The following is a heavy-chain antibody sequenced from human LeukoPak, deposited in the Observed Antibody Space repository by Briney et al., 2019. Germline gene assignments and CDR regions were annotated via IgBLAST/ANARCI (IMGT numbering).Heavy chain of an antibody. CDR3: AKDSRYYSGQFDY. D-gene: IGHD3-10*01. CDR1: GFTFDDYA. CDR2: ISWNSGSI. V-gene: IGHV3-9*01. Sequence: GRSLRLSCAASGFTFDDYAMHWVRQAPGKGLEWVSGISWNSGSIGYADSVKGRFTISGDNAKNSLYLQMNSLRAEDTALYYCAKDSRYYSGQFDYWGQGTLVTVSS. J-gene: IGHJ4*02.